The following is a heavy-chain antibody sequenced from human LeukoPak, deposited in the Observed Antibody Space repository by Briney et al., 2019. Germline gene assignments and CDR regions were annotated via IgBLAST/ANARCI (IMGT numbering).Heavy chain of an antibody. CDR2: INPSGGST. CDR3: ARDSSSWYYFDY. V-gene: IGHV1-46*01. Sequence: EASVKVSCEASGYTFTSYYMHWVRQAPGQGLEWMGIINPSGGSTSYAQKFQGRVTMTRDTSTSTVYMELSSLRSEDTAVFYCARDSSSWYYFDYWGQGTLVTVSS. CDR1: GYTFTSYY. J-gene: IGHJ4*02. D-gene: IGHD6-13*01.